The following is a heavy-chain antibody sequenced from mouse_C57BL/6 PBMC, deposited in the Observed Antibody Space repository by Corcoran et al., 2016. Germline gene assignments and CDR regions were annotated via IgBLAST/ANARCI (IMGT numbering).Heavy chain of an antibody. CDR3: ARDYDYDYFDY. V-gene: IGHV9-3*01. D-gene: IGHD2-4*01. Sequence: QIQLVQSGPELKKPGETVKISCKASGYTFTTYGMSWVKQAPGKGLKWMGWINTYSGVPTYADDFKGRFAFSLETSASTAYLQINNLKNEDTATYFCARDYDYDYFDYWGQGTTLTVSS. J-gene: IGHJ2*01. CDR2: INTYSGVP. CDR1: GYTFTTYG.